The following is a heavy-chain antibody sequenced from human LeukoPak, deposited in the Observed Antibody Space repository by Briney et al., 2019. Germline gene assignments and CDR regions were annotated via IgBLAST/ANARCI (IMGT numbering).Heavy chain of an antibody. CDR2: IYHSGST. Sequence: SETLSLTCAVSGGSISSGGYSWSWIRQPPGKGLEWIGYIYHSGSTYYNPSLKSRVTISVDRSKNQFSLKLSPVTAADTAVYYCARGTNYGGNFDYWGQGTLVTVSS. J-gene: IGHJ4*02. CDR1: GGSISSGGYS. CDR3: ARGTNYGGNFDY. V-gene: IGHV4-30-2*01. D-gene: IGHD4-23*01.